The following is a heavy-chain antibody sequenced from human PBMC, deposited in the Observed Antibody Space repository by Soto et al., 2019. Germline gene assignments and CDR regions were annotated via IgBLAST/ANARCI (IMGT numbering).Heavy chain of an antibody. CDR2: IYHSGST. CDR3: ARATGYGIFDY. J-gene: IGHJ4*02. V-gene: IGHV4-30-2*01. CDR1: GGSISSGGYS. D-gene: IGHD4-17*01. Sequence: SETLSLTCAVSGGSISSGGYSWSWIRQPPGKGLEWIGYIYHSGSTYYNPSLKSRVTISVDRSKNQFSLKLSSVTAADTAVYYCARATGYGIFDYWGQGTLVTVS.